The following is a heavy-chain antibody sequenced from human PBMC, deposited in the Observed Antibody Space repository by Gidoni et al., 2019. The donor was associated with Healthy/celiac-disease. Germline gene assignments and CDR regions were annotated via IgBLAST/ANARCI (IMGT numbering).Heavy chain of an antibody. CDR1: GGSISDYY. CDR3: AREGVSQRNYYYGMVV. V-gene: IGHV4-59*01. J-gene: IGHJ6*02. D-gene: IGHD2-8*01. CDR2: INYSGNT. Sequence: QVQLQESGPGLVKPSETLSLKCTVSGGSISDYYWSWVRQPPGKGLEWIGFINYSGNTNYNPSLKSRVTISVDTSKNLFSLKLRSVTAADTAVYYCAREGVSQRNYYYGMVVWGQGTAVTVSS.